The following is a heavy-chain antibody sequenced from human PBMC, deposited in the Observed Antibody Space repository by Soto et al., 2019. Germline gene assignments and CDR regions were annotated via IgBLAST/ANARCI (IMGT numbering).Heavy chain of an antibody. J-gene: IGHJ5*02. CDR3: VRDGTKTLREWFDP. V-gene: IGHV4-4*07. CDR1: GASISGFY. D-gene: IGHD1-1*01. Sequence: SETLSLTCTVSGASISGFYWSWIRKSAGKGLEWIGRIYATGTTDNNPSLKSRVMVSVDTSKKQFSLKLWSVTAADTAVYYCVRDGTKTLREWFDPWGQGISVTVS. CDR2: IYATGTT.